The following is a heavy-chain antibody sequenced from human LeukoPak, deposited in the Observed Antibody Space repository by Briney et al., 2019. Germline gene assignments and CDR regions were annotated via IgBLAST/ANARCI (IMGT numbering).Heavy chain of an antibody. CDR1: GYTFTGYY. CDR3: ARVIVVVPAAIPYYGMDV. Sequence: GASVKVSCKASGYTFTGYYMHWVRQAPGQGLEWMGWINPNSGGTNYAQKLQGRVTMTTDTSTSTAYMELRSLRSDDTAVYYCARVIVVVPAAIPYYGMDVWGQGTTVTVSS. CDR2: INPNSGGT. D-gene: IGHD2-2*02. J-gene: IGHJ6*02. V-gene: IGHV1-2*02.